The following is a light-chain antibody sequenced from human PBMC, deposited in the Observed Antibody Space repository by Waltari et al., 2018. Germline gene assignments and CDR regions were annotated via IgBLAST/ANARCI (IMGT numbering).Light chain of an antibody. CDR1: QSINNW. CDR3: QQYNSFWT. CDR2: DAS. Sequence: DIQMTQSPSTLSASVGHRVTIPCRASQSINNWLAWFQPKPGKAPKLLSYDASSLESGGPSRFSGSGSGTEFNLTISSLQPDDFATYYCQQYNSFWTFGQGTK. J-gene: IGKJ1*01. V-gene: IGKV1-5*01.